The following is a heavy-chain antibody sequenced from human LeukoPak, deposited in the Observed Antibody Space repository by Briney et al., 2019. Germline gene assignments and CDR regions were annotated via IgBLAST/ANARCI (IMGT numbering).Heavy chain of an antibody. Sequence: ASETLSLTCSVSGGSISSSNYYWSWIRQPAGKGLEWIGRIYTSGSTNYNPSLKSRVTISVDTSKNQFSLRLSSVTAADTAVYYCARDVWFGAGRTFDYWGQGTLVTVSS. V-gene: IGHV4-61*02. CDR3: ARDVWFGAGRTFDY. J-gene: IGHJ4*02. CDR1: GGSISSSNYY. D-gene: IGHD3-10*01. CDR2: IYTSGST.